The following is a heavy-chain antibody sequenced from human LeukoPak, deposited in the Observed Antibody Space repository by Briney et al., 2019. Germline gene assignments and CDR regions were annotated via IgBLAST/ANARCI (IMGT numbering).Heavy chain of an antibody. D-gene: IGHD6-19*01. V-gene: IGHV1-69*04. CDR1: VGTFSSYA. J-gene: IGHJ4*02. CDR2: IIPILGIA. CDR3: ARGYSSGTYNGY. Sequence: SVKVSCKASVGTFSSYAISWVRQAPGQGREWMVRIIPILGIANYAQKFQGRVTITADKSTSTAYMELSSLRSEDTAVYYCARGYSSGTYNGYWGQGTLVTVSS.